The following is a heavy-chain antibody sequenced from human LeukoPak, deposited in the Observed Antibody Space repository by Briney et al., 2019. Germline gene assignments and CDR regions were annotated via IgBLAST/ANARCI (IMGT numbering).Heavy chain of an antibody. J-gene: IGHJ6*03. Sequence: GASVKVSCKASGYTFTGYYMHWVRQAPGQGLEWMGWINPNSGGTNYAQKFQGRVTMTRDSSISTAYMELSRLRSDDTAVYYCARGEDGYSYGYGYYYYYMDVWGKGTTVTVSS. CDR3: ARGEDGYSYGYGYYYYYMDV. CDR1: GYTFTGYY. D-gene: IGHD5-18*01. V-gene: IGHV1-2*02. CDR2: INPNSGGT.